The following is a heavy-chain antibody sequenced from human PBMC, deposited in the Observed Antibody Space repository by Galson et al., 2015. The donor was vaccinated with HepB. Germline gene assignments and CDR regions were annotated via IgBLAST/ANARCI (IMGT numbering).Heavy chain of an antibody. CDR2: VWYDATHK. J-gene: IGHJ4*02. Sequence: SLRLSCAASGFTFSSYNMHWVRQAPGKGLEWVAIVWYDATHKYYADSVKGRFTISRDNSKNTLYLQMNSLRAEYTAVYYCVRLTLAGGFDYWCRGTLVTVSS. CDR1: GFTFSSYN. V-gene: IGHV3-33*01. D-gene: IGHD6-13*01. CDR3: VRLTLAGGFDY.